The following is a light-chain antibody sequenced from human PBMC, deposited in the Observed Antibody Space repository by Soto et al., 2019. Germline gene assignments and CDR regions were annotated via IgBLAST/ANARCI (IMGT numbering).Light chain of an antibody. CDR3: ATWDRSLSVGV. Sequence: QSVLTQPPSVSAAHGQTVTISCSGSSSNIGNNYVFWYQQLPGTAPKLLIYDNDKRPSGIPDRFSGSKSGTSATLGITGLQTGDEADYYCATWDRSLSVGVFGRGTKLTVL. J-gene: IGLJ2*01. CDR2: DND. V-gene: IGLV1-51*01. CDR1: SSNIGNNY.